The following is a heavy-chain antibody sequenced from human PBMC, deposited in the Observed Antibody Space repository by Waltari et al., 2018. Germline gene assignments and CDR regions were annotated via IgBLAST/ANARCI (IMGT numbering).Heavy chain of an antibody. Sequence: QVQLVQSGAEVKKPGSSVKVSCKASGGTFSSYAISWVRQAPGQGLEWMGRIIPSLGTANYAQKCKGRVTITADKSTSTAYMELSSLRSEDTAVYYCARGSSAHDAFDIWGQGTMVTVSS. CDR1: GGTFSSYA. J-gene: IGHJ3*02. CDR2: IIPSLGTA. V-gene: IGHV1-69*08. D-gene: IGHD6-19*01. CDR3: ARGSSAHDAFDI.